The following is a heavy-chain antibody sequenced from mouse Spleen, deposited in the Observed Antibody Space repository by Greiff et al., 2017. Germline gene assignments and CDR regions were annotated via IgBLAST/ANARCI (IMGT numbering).Heavy chain of an antibody. CDR1: GYSFTSYY. CDR3: ARGGGGYYDY. Sequence: VQGVESGPELVKPGASVKISCKASGYSFTSYYIHWVKQRPGQGLEWIGWIYPGSGNTKYNEKFKGKATLTSDTSSSTAYMQLSSLTSEDSAVYYCARGGGGYYDYWGQGTTLTVSS. D-gene: IGHD2-3*01. V-gene: IGHV1-66*01. CDR2: IYPGSGNT. J-gene: IGHJ2*01.